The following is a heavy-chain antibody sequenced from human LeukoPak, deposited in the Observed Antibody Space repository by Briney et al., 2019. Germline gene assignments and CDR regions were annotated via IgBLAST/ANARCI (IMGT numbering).Heavy chain of an antibody. CDR1: GGSFSGYY. D-gene: IGHD6-13*01. Sequence: SETLSLTCAVYGGSFSGYYWSWIRQPPGKGLEWIGEINHSGSTNYNPSLKSRVTISVDTSKNQFSLKLSSVTAADTAVYYCARTRSSCFDYWGQGTLVTASS. CDR2: INHSGST. CDR3: ARTRSSCFDY. J-gene: IGHJ4*02. V-gene: IGHV4-34*01.